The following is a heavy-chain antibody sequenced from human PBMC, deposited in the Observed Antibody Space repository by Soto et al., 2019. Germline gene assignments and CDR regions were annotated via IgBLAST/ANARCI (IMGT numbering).Heavy chain of an antibody. J-gene: IGHJ4*02. CDR1: GGSIRNSNYY. Sequence: SETLSLTCSVSGGSIRNSNYYWGWIRQTPGKGLEWIGCVYESGRTDYNPSLRGRVTISVDTSKNQFSLNLTSLTAADTAVYFCARQGGSADSVAVLAPFDYWGPGTLVTVSS. CDR2: VYESGRT. CDR3: ARQGGSADSVAVLAPFDY. D-gene: IGHD2-21*01. V-gene: IGHV4-39*01.